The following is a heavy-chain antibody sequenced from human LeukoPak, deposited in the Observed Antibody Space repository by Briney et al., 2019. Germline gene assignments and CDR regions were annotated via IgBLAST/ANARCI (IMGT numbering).Heavy chain of an antibody. Sequence: SQTLSLTCSVSGGSISSGSYYWSWIRQPAGKGLEWIGRIYTSGSTNYNPSLKSRITTSVDTSKSQFSLKLSSVTAADTAVYYCARALTGEMFDYWGQGTLVTVSS. V-gene: IGHV4-61*02. CDR1: GGSISSGSYY. D-gene: IGHD7-27*01. CDR3: ARALTGEMFDY. CDR2: IYTSGST. J-gene: IGHJ4*02.